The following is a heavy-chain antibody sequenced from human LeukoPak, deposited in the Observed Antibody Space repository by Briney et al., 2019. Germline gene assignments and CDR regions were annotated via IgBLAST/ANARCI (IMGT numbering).Heavy chain of an antibody. V-gene: IGHV3-30*18. CDR3: AKDGRALQLDY. Sequence: GRSLRLSSAASGFTFSSYGMHWVRQAPGKGLEWVAVISYDGSYKYYADSVKGRFTISRDNSKNTLYLQMNSLRAEDTAVYYCAKDGRALQLDYWGQGTLVTVSS. D-gene: IGHD6-6*01. CDR2: ISYDGSYK. CDR1: GFTFSSYG. J-gene: IGHJ4*02.